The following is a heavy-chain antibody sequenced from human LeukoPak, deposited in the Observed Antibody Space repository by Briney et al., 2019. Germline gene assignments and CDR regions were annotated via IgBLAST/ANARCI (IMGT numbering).Heavy chain of an antibody. CDR2: INPNSGGT. CDR1: GYTFTGYY. CDR3: ASPSPRRSGSYSTPDPYY. J-gene: IGHJ4*02. V-gene: IGHV1-2*02. D-gene: IGHD1-26*01. Sequence: ASVKVSCKASGYTFTGYYMHWVRQAPGQGLEWMGWINPNSGGTNYAQKFQGRVTMTTDTSTSTAYMELRSLRSDDTAVYYCASPSPRRSGSYSTPDPYYWGQGTLVTVSS.